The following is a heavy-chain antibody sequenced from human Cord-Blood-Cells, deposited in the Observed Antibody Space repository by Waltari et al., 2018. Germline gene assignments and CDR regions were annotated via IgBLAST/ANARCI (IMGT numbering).Heavy chain of an antibody. Sequence: QVQLVQSGAEVKKPGASVKVSCTASGYTCTSYAIHWVRPATGQGLEWMGWMNPNSGNTGYAQKFQGRVTMTRNPSISTAYMELSSLRSEDTAVYYCARGVSSSWYWYFDLWGRGTLVTVSS. CDR2: MNPNSGNT. J-gene: IGHJ2*01. V-gene: IGHV1-8*01. D-gene: IGHD6-13*01. CDR1: GYTCTSYA. CDR3: ARGVSSSWYWYFDL.